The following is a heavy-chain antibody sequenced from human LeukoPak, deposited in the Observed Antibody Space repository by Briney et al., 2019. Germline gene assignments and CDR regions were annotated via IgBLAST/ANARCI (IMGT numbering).Heavy chain of an antibody. CDR1: GFTFSSDS. J-gene: IGHJ4*02. CDR3: ARTVGATPGGY. V-gene: IGHV3-21*01. CDR2: ISSSSSYI. D-gene: IGHD1-26*01. Sequence: GGSLRLSCAASGFTFSSDSMNWVRQAPGKGLEWVSSISSSSSYIYYADSVKGRFTISRDNAKNSLYLQMNSLRAEDTAVYYCARTVGATPGGYWGQGTLVTVSS.